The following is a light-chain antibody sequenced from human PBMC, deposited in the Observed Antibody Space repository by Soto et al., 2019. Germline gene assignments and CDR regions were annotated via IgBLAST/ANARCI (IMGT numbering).Light chain of an antibody. J-gene: IGLJ3*02. Sequence: ALTQPASVSGSPGQSITISCTGTSSDFGAYNYVSWYQQHPGKAPKLMIYEVSNRPSGVSNRFSGSKSGNTASLTISGLQAEDEADYYCSSYTSSSTWVFGGGTKLTVL. CDR1: SSDFGAYNY. CDR2: EVS. V-gene: IGLV2-14*01. CDR3: SSYTSSSTWV.